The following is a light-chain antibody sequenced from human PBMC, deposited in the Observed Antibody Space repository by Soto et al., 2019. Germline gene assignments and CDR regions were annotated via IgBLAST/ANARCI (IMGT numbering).Light chain of an antibody. V-gene: IGKV3-11*01. CDR2: DAS. J-gene: IGKJ4*01. CDR1: QSVSSY. CDR3: QQRSNWPLT. Sequence: EIVLTQSPATLSLYPGERATLSCRASQSVSSYLACYQQKPGQAPRLLIYDASNRATCIPARFSGSGSGTDFTLTISSLEPEDFAVYYCQQRSNWPLTFGGGTKLEIK.